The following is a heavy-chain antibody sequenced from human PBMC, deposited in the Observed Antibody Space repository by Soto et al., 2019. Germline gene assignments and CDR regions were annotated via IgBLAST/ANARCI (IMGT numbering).Heavy chain of an antibody. Sequence: QVHLVQSGAEVKKPGSSVKVSCKASGDTFSTYTINWVRQAPGQRLEWMGRIIPMLGMSNYALKFQGRVTRTADRSTYAVYLHLSLLRSDDTTVYYCARSYGSGSRAFAFWGQRTLVPVSS. CDR3: ARSYGSGSRAFAF. CDR1: GDTFSTYT. CDR2: IIPMLGMS. D-gene: IGHD3-10*01. V-gene: IGHV1-69*02. J-gene: IGHJ4*02.